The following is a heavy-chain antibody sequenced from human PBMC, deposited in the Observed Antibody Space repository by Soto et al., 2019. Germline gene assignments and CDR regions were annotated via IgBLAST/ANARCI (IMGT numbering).Heavy chain of an antibody. Sequence: QVQLQESGPGLVKPSQTLSLTCTVSGGSISSGGYYWSWIRQHPGKGLEWIGYIYYNWRTYYNPSRKSRVTLSVDTSKTQFSLKLSSVTAADTAVYYCARGGRRSPVMDVWGQGTTVTVSS. CDR3: ARGGRRSPVMDV. V-gene: IGHV4-31*03. CDR2: IYYNWRT. J-gene: IGHJ6*02. CDR1: GGSISSGGYY.